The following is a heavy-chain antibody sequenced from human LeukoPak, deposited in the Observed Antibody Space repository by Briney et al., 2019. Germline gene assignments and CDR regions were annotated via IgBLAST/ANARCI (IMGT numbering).Heavy chain of an antibody. Sequence: ASVKVSCKASGYTITSYGISWVRQAPGQGLEWMGWISAYNGNTNYAQKLQGRVTMTTDTSTSTAYMELRSLRSDDTAVYYCARNWIYYDSSGTKAGDAFDIWGQGTMVTVSS. CDR3: ARNWIYYDSSGTKAGDAFDI. V-gene: IGHV1-18*01. CDR2: ISAYNGNT. CDR1: GYTITSYG. J-gene: IGHJ3*02. D-gene: IGHD3-22*01.